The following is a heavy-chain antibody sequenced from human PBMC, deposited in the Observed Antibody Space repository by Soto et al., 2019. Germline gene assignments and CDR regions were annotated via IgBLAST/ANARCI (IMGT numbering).Heavy chain of an antibody. V-gene: IGHV4-61*08. D-gene: IGHD6-25*01. CDR2: IYYSGST. Sequence: TSETLSLTCTVSGGSISSGDYYWSWIRQPPGKGLEWIGYIYYSGSTNYNPSLKSRVTISVDTSKNQFSLKLSSVTAADTAVYYCARNRRAESPYYYYYYMDVWGKGTTVTVSS. CDR3: ARNRRAESPYYYYYYMDV. J-gene: IGHJ6*03. CDR1: GGSISSGDYY.